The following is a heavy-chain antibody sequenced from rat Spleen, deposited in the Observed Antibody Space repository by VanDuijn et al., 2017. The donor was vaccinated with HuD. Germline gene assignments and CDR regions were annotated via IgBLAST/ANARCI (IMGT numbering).Heavy chain of an antibody. CDR3: SRDRHYYSSDGHCYFDY. J-gene: IGHJ2*01. D-gene: IGHD1-1*01. Sequence: EVQLVESGGGLVQPGRSLKLSCAASGFIFSNYDMAWVRQAPTKGLEWVASITSSGGDTYYRDSVKGRFTFSRDNAKSTLYLQMNSLRSEDTATYYCSRDRHYYSSDGHCYFDYWGQGVMVTVSS. CDR1: GFIFSNYD. CDR2: ITSSGGDT. V-gene: IGHV5S23*01.